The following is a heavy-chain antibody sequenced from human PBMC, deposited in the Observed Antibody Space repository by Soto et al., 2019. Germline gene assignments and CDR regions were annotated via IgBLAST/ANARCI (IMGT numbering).Heavy chain of an antibody. CDR3: ARIRHNWNDEASDY. CDR1: GFSLSTSGMC. D-gene: IGHD1-1*01. CDR2: IDWDDDK. Sequence: GSGPTLVNPTQTLTLTCTFSGFSLSTSGMCVSWIRQPPGKALEWLARIDWDDDKYYSTSLKTRLTISKDTSKNQVVLTMTNVDPVDTATYYCARIRHNWNDEASDYWGQGTLVTVSS. V-gene: IGHV2-70*11. J-gene: IGHJ4*02.